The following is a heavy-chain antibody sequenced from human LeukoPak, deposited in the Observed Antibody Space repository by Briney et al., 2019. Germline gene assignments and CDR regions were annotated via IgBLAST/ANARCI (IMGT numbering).Heavy chain of an antibody. Sequence: GGSLRLSCAASGFTFSSYSMNWVRQAPGKGLEWVGRIKRNTDGGTTDYAAPVKGRFTISRDESKNTLYLQMNSLKTDDTAVYYCTTDSRRGYGTLVYWGQGTPVTVSS. CDR1: GFTFSSYS. D-gene: IGHD3-22*01. CDR2: IKRNTDGGTT. V-gene: IGHV3-15*01. CDR3: TTDSRRGYGTLVY. J-gene: IGHJ4*02.